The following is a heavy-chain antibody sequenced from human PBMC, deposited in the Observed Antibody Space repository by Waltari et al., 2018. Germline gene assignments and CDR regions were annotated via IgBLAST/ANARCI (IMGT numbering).Heavy chain of an antibody. CDR2: IYHSGST. CDR1: GYSISSGYY. Sequence: QVQLQESGPGLVKPSETLSLTCAVSGYSISSGYYWGWIRQPPGKGLEWIGSIYHSGSTYYNPSLKSRVTISVDTSKNQFSLKLSSVTAADTAVYYCARQVVAATPDAFDIWGQGTMVTVSS. CDR3: ARQVVAATPDAFDI. J-gene: IGHJ3*02. V-gene: IGHV4-38-2*01. D-gene: IGHD2-15*01.